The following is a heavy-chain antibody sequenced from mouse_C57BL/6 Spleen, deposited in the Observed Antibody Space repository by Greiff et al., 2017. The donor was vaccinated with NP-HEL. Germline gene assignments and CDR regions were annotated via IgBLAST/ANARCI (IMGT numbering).Heavy chain of an antibody. CDR1: GYTFTGYW. CDR2: IDPSDSYT. Sequence: QVQLQQPGAELVKPGASVKLSCKASGYTFTGYWMQWVKQRPGQGLEWIGEIDPSDSYTNYNQKFKGKATLTVDTSSSTAYMQLSSLTSEDSAVYYCASGGSFAYWGQGTLVTVSA. V-gene: IGHV1-50*01. CDR3: ASGGSFAY. J-gene: IGHJ3*01.